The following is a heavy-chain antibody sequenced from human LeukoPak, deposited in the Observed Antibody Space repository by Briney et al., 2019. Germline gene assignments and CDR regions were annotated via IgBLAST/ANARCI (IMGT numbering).Heavy chain of an antibody. CDR3: ARDTTAANYGDYVNWFDP. CDR1: GGTFSSYA. J-gene: IGHJ5*02. CDR2: IIPIFGTA. V-gene: IGHV1-69*05. Sequence: SVKVPCKASGGTFSSYAISWVRQAPGQGLEWMGGIIPIFGTANYAQKFQGRVTITTDESTSTAYMELSSLRSEDTAVYYCARDTTAANYGDYVNWFDPWGQGTLVTVSS. D-gene: IGHD4-17*01.